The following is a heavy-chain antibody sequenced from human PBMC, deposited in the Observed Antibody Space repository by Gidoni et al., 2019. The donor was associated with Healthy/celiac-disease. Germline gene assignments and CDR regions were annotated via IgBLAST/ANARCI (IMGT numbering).Heavy chain of an antibody. CDR3: ARGQGYCSGGSCKGDDY. D-gene: IGHD2-15*01. CDR1: GGTFSSYA. Sequence: QVQLVQAGAEVKKPGSSVKVSCKASGGTFSSYAISWVRQAPGQGLEWMGRIIPILGIANYAQKCQGRVTITADKSTSTAYMELSSLRSEDTAVYYCARGQGYCSGGSCKGDDYWGQGTLVTVSS. V-gene: IGHV1-69*04. J-gene: IGHJ4*02. CDR2: IIPILGIA.